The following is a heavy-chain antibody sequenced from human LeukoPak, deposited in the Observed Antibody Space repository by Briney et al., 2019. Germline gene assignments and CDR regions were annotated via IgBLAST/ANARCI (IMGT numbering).Heavy chain of an antibody. J-gene: IGHJ4*02. CDR3: ARDIVPSYSGYDRTLPDY. CDR1: GYTLTELS. V-gene: IGHV1-24*01. Sequence: ASVKVSCKVSGYTLTELSMHWVRQAPGKGLEWMGGFDPEDGETIYAQKFQGRVTMTRDTSTSTFYMELSSLRSEDTAIYYCARDIVPSYSGYDRTLPDYWGQGTLVTVSS. D-gene: IGHD5-12*01. CDR2: FDPEDGET.